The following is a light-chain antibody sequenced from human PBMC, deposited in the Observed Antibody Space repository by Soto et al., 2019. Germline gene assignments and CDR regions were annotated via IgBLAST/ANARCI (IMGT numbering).Light chain of an antibody. V-gene: IGLV2-14*01. J-gene: IGLJ2*01. Sequence: QSALTQPASVSGSPGQSITISCTGTSRDVGGYNYVSWYQQHPGKAPKLMIYDVSSRPSGVSNRFSGSKSGNTASLTISGLQAEDEADYYCSSYTSSSTLVLFGGGTKVTVL. CDR1: SRDVGGYNY. CDR2: DVS. CDR3: SSYTSSSTLVL.